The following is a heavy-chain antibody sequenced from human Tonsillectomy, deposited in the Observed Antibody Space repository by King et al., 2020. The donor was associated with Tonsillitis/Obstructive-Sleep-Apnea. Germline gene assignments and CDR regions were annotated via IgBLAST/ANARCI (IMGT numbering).Heavy chain of an antibody. V-gene: IGHV3-30*18. D-gene: IGHD6-13*01. CDR2: ISYDGSNK. Sequence: VQLVESGGGVVQPGRSLRLSCAASGFTFSNYGMHWVRQAPGKGLEWVAVISYDGSNKYYADSVKGRFTISRDNSKNTLYLQMNSLRAGETAVYYCAKEGVKQQLVSWSGINWFDPWGQGTLVTVSS. CDR1: GFTFSNYG. CDR3: AKEGVKQQLVSWSGINWFDP. J-gene: IGHJ5*02.